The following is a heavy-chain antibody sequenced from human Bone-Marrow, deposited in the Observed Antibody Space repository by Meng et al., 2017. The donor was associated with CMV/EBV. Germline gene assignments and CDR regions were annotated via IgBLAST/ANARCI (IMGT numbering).Heavy chain of an antibody. CDR3: ARDLGGGYPN. V-gene: IGHV4-34*01. CDR1: GGSFSGYY. CDR2: INHSGST. J-gene: IGHJ4*02. Sequence: SETLSLTCAVYGGSFSGYYWSWIRQPPGKGLEWIGEINHSGSTNYNPSLKSRVTISVDTSKNQFSLRLSSVTAADTAVYYCARDLGGGYPNWGQGTRVTVSS. D-gene: IGHD1-26*01.